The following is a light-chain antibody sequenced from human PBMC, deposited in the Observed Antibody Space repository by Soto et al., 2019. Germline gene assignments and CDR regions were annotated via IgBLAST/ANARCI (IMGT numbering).Light chain of an antibody. CDR3: HQYGSSPST. V-gene: IGKV3-20*01. J-gene: IGKJ2*01. CDR2: GAS. Sequence: EIVLTQSPGTLSLSPGERATLSCRASQSVSSSHLAWYQQKPGQAPRLLVHGASSRATGIPDRFSGSGSGTDFTLSISRLETEDFAVYYCHQYGSSPSTFGQGTKLEIK. CDR1: QSVSSSH.